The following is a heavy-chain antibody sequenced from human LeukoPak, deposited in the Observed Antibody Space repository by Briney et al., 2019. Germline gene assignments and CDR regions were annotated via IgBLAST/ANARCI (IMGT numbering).Heavy chain of an antibody. CDR1: GGSVSNSLYY. J-gene: IGHJ4*02. Sequence: KASETLSLTCTVSGGSVSNSLYYWSWIRQPPGKGLEWIGYIYYNGDTNYNPSLKSRVIISIDTSSNQFSLRLNSMTAADTAVYYCARVLRAASWRSYGYWGQGTLVTVSS. CDR3: ARVLRAASWRSYGY. V-gene: IGHV4-61*01. D-gene: IGHD5-18*01. CDR2: IYYNGDT.